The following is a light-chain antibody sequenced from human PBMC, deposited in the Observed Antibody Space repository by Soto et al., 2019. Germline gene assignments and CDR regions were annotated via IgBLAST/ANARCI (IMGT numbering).Light chain of an antibody. CDR1: QSISYW. J-gene: IGKJ2*01. Sequence: DIQMTQSPSTLSASVGDRVTITCRASQSISYWLAWYQQRPGKAPKVLIYQASTLETGVPSRFSGSGSGTEFTLTISSLQPDDFATYYCQQYDSYSYTFGQGTKLEIK. CDR3: QQYDSYSYT. V-gene: IGKV1-5*03. CDR2: QAS.